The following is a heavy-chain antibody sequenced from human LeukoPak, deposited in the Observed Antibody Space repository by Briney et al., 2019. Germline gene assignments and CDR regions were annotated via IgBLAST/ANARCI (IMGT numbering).Heavy chain of an antibody. Sequence: GGSLRLSCAASGFTFSSYAMHWVRQAPGKGLEYVSAISSNGGSTYYANSVKGRFTISKDNSKNTPYLQMGSLRAEDMAVYYCAREMEDFWSGYFSFLLDYWGQGTLVTVSS. CDR1: GFTFSSYA. J-gene: IGHJ4*02. CDR2: ISSNGGST. V-gene: IGHV3-64*01. CDR3: AREMEDFWSGYFSFLLDY. D-gene: IGHD3-3*01.